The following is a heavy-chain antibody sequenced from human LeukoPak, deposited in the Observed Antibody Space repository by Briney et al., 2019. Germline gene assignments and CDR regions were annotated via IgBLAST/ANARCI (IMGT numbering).Heavy chain of an antibody. D-gene: IGHD6-13*01. CDR1: GFSFSSYA. CDR2: ISSNGMIT. V-gene: IGHV3-64*01. CDR3: ARQLAGAGRGWFDP. J-gene: IGHJ5*02. Sequence: GGSLRLSCAASGFSFSSYAMHWVRQAPGKGLEYVSAISSNGMITYYANSVKGRFTISRDNSKNTLYLQMGSLRAEDMAVYYCARQLAGAGRGWFDPWGQGILVTVSS.